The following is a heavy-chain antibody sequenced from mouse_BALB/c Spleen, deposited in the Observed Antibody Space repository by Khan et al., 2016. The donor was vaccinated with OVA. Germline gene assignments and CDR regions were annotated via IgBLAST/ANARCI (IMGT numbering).Heavy chain of an antibody. CDR1: GYTFTSYV. Sequence: VQLQQSGPELLKPGASVKMSCKASGYTFTSYVMHWVKQKPGQGLEWIGYIYPFNDDSKYSEKFKGKATLTSDTSSNTAYMAISSLTSEDSAVYYWATQGSTYTWFAYWGQGTLVTVSA. CDR3: ATQGSTYTWFAY. D-gene: IGHD1-1*01. V-gene: IGHV1S136*01. CDR2: IYPFNDDS. J-gene: IGHJ3*01.